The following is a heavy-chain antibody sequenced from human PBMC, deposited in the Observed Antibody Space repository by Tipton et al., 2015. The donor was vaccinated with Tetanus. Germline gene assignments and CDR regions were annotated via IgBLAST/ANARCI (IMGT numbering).Heavy chain of an antibody. J-gene: IGHJ5*02. D-gene: IGHD6-19*01. V-gene: IGHV4-31*03. CDR2: IYYSGTT. CDR3: AVLPKHWLAPRGAP. CDR1: DGPVSSGGFY. Sequence: TLSLTCSVSDGPVSSGGFYWGWVRQVTGKGLEWIGNIYYSGTTYYTPSLRGRLSISVDTSKNQFSLKLTSVTAADTAVYYCAVLPKHWLAPRGAPRGQGLLVTVSS.